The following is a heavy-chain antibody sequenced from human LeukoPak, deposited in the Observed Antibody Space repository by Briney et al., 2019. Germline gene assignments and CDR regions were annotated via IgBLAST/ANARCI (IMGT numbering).Heavy chain of an antibody. V-gene: IGHV3-23*01. J-gene: IGHJ3*01. CDR1: TFSFSSYA. CDR3: TKDPNGDYVGAFDF. D-gene: IGHD4-17*01. CDR2: ITATGGI. Sequence: GGSLRLSCAASTFSFSSYAMTWVRQAPGKGLEWVSSITATGGISYADSVKGRLTISRDNSKSTLYLQMNSLRAEDTAVYYCTKDPNGDYVGAFDFWGQGTMVTVSS.